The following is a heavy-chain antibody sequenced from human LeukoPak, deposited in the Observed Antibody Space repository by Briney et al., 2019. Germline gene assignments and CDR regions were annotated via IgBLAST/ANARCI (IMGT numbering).Heavy chain of an antibody. Sequence: ASVKVSCKASGYTFTGYYMHWVRQAPGQGLEWMGWINPNSGGTNYAQKFQGWVTMTRDTSISTAYMGLSSLRSEDTAVYYCAREDQYYYYGMDVWGQGTTVTVSS. V-gene: IGHV1-2*04. CDR2: INPNSGGT. J-gene: IGHJ6*02. CDR1: GYTFTGYY. CDR3: AREDQYYYYGMDV.